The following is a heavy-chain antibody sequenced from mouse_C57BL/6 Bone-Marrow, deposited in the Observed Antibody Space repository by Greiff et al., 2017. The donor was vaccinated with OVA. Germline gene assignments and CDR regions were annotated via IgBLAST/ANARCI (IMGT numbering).Heavy chain of an antibody. D-gene: IGHD2-5*01. J-gene: IGHJ3*01. CDR3: ARLSSNFAWFAY. CDR1: GFTFSSYG. Sequence: VKVVESGGDLVQPGGSLKLSCAASGFTFSSYGMSWVRQTPDKRLAWVATISSGGSYNSYPDSVTGRFTISRDNAKNTLFLHKSILKSEDTAMYYWARLSSNFAWFAYWGKGTLVTVAA. CDR2: ISSGGSYN. V-gene: IGHV5-6*02.